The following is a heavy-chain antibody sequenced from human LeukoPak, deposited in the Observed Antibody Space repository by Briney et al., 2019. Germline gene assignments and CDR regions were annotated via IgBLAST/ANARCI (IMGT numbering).Heavy chain of an antibody. J-gene: IGHJ6*03. CDR2: RYNSGNS. D-gene: IGHD3-10*01. CDR3: ARRDYLDHFYYIDV. V-gene: IGHV4-59*01. Sequence: PSETLSLTCTVSGGSISSFYWSWIRQPPGRGLEWIGYRYNSGNSDYNPSLKSRVTISVDTSKNQIYLKLNSVTAADTAVYYCARRDYLDHFYYIDVWDKGNTVTVSS. CDR1: GGSISSFY.